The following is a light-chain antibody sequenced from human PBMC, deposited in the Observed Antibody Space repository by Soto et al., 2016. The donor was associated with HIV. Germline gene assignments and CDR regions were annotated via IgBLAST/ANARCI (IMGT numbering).Light chain of an antibody. Sequence: SYELTQPPSVSVAPGKTASITCGGDNIETKSVQWYQQKPGQAPVLVVFDDSDRPSGIPERFSGSNSGNTATLTISRVEAGDEADYYCQVWHDNIDYVFGFGTKVTVL. CDR1: NIETKS. CDR3: QVWHDNIDYV. J-gene: IGLJ1*01. V-gene: IGLV3-21*03. CDR2: DDS.